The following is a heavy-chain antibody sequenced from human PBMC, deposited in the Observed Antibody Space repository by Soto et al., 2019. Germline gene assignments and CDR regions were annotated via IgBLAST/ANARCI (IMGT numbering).Heavy chain of an antibody. Sequence: PGGSLRLSCAASGFTFSIYAMTWGRQSPGKGLEWVSSMSRTGDNTYYADSVKGRFTISRDNSKNTLYLQMNSLRAEDTAIYYCAKDQSNSNPLYYFDFWGPGTLVTVSS. CDR1: GFTFSIYA. J-gene: IGHJ4*02. D-gene: IGHD3-22*01. CDR3: AKDQSNSNPLYYFDF. V-gene: IGHV3-23*01. CDR2: MSRTGDNT.